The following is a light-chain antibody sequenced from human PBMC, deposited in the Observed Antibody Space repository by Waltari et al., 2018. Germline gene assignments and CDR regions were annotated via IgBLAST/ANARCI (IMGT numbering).Light chain of an antibody. CDR2: GAS. CDR1: ESVSGS. J-gene: IGKJ4*01. V-gene: IGKV3-15*01. CDR3: QQYSKWPPLT. Sequence: EIVMTQSPATLSVSPGERATLSCRASESVSGSLAWYQQRPGQAPRLLIYGASTRATGTPARFSGSGSGTEFTLTISSLQSGDFAVYYCQQYSKWPPLTFGGGTKVEIK.